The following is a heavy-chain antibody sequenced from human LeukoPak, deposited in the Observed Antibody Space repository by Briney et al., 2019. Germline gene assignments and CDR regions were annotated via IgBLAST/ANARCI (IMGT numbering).Heavy chain of an antibody. J-gene: IGHJ4*02. V-gene: IGHV4-39*01. Sequence: NPSETLSLTCTVSGGSISSSSYYWGWIRQPPGKGLEWIGSIYYSGSTYYNPSLKSRVTISVDTSKNQFSLKLSSVTAADTAVYYCARQGSSSAGYWGQGTLVTVSS. CDR1: GGSISSSSYY. CDR3: ARQGSSSAGY. CDR2: IYYSGST. D-gene: IGHD6-6*01.